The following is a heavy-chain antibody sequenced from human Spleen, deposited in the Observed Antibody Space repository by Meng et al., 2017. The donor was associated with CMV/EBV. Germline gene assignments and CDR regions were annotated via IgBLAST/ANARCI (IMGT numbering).Heavy chain of an antibody. CDR2: ISSYNGNT. V-gene: IGHV1-18*01. CDR1: GYSFTSYV. Sequence: ASVNVSCKASGYSFTSYVSSWVRQAPGQGLEWMGWISSYNGNTNYAQKLQGRVTMTTDTSTSTAYMELRSLRSDATAVYYCARRASLELDYWGQGTLVTVSS. CDR3: ARRASLELDY. J-gene: IGHJ4*02. D-gene: IGHD6-6*01.